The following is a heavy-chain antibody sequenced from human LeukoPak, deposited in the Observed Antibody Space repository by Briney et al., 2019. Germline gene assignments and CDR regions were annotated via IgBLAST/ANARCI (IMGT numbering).Heavy chain of an antibody. CDR3: ARGAGGYCSGGSCYTLFDP. Sequence: GRSLRLSCAASGFTFSSYGMHWVRQAPGKGLEWVAVISYDGSNKYYADSVKGRFTISRDNSKNTLYLQMNSLRAEDTAVYYCARGAGGYCSGGSCYTLFDPWGQGTLVTVSS. J-gene: IGHJ5*02. D-gene: IGHD2-15*01. V-gene: IGHV3-30*03. CDR2: ISYDGSNK. CDR1: GFTFSSYG.